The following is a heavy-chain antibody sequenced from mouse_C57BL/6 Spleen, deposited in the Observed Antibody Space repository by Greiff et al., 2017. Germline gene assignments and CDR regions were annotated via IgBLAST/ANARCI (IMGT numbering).Heavy chain of an antibody. D-gene: IGHD2-4*01. CDR2: IYPGSGNT. V-gene: IGHV1-66*01. CDR1: GYSFTSYY. CDR3: ASLRLYYDYDDYY. J-gene: IGHJ2*01. Sequence: VQLQQSGPELVKPGASVKISCTASGYSFTSYYIHWVKQRPGQGLAWIGWIYPGSGNTKYNEKFTGKATVTADTSSSSAYMQLSSLTSEDSAVYYCASLRLYYDYDDYYWGQGTTLTVSS.